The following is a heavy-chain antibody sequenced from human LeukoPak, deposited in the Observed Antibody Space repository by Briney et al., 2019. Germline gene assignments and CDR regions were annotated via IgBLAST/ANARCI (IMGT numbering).Heavy chain of an antibody. V-gene: IGHV4-4*07. CDR3: ARLHYDSSGYYYFDY. J-gene: IGHJ4*02. D-gene: IGHD3-22*01. CDR2: IYSSGST. CDR1: GGSISSYN. Sequence: SETLSLTCTVSGGSISSYNWNWIREPAGKGLEWIGHIYSSGSTNYNPSLKSRVTMSVDTSKNQFSLKLSSVTAADTAVYYCARLHYDSSGYYYFDYWGQGTLVTVSS.